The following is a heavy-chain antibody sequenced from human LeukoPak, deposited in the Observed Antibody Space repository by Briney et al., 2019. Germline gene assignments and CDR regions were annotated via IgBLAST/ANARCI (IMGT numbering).Heavy chain of an antibody. Sequence: ASVKVSCKASGGTFSSYAISWVRQAPGQGLECMGRFIPIFGAANYAQKFQGRVTITTDESTSTAYMELSSLRSEDTAVYYCASDATYIAAAGNGWFDPWGQGTLVTVSS. V-gene: IGHV1-69*05. CDR3: ASDATYIAAAGNGWFDP. D-gene: IGHD6-13*01. CDR2: FIPIFGAA. J-gene: IGHJ5*02. CDR1: GGTFSSYA.